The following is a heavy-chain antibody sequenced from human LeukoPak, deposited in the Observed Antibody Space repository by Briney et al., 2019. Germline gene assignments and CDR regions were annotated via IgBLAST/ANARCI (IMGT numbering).Heavy chain of an antibody. CDR2: ISYDGSNE. Sequence: PGGSLRLSCAASGFTFSSYGMHWVRQAPGKGLEWVAVISYDGSNEYYADSVKGRFTISRDNSKNTLYLQMNSLRAEDTAVYYCAKDKSRYYDSSGPIDYWGQGTLVTVSS. D-gene: IGHD3-22*01. CDR3: AKDKSRYYDSSGPIDY. J-gene: IGHJ4*02. V-gene: IGHV3-30*18. CDR1: GFTFSSYG.